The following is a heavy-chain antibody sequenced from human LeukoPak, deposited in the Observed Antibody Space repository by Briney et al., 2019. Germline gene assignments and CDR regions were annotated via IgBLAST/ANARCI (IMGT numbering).Heavy chain of an antibody. D-gene: IGHD5-18*01. Sequence: GGSLRLSCAASGFTFSTYGMTWVRQAPGKGLEWVSAISGRSATTYYADPVKGRFTVSRDNSKNTLYLQMNSLRAEDTAVYYCARDARYSYGSYFDYWGQGPLVTVSS. V-gene: IGHV3-23*01. CDR2: ISGRSATT. J-gene: IGHJ4*02. CDR3: ARDARYSYGSYFDY. CDR1: GFTFSTYG.